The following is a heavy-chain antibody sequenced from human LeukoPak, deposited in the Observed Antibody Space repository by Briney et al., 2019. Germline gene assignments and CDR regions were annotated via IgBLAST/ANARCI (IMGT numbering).Heavy chain of an antibody. Sequence: SETLSLTCTVSGGSISSYYWSWIRQPPGKGLEWIGYIYYSGSTNYNPSLKSRVTISVDTSKNQFSLKLSSVTAADTAVYYCARLWSGYDIDCDYWGQGTLVTVSS. CDR3: ARLWSGYDIDCDY. CDR1: GGSISSYY. CDR2: IYYSGST. V-gene: IGHV4-59*08. D-gene: IGHD5-12*01. J-gene: IGHJ4*02.